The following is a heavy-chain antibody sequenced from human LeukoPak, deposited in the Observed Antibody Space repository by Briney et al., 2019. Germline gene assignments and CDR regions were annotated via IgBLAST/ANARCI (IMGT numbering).Heavy chain of an antibody. Sequence: GGSRRLSCAASGFSFSSYAMHWVRQAPGGGLEWVAAISNDGSKKYQADSVKGRFTISRENSKNTVYLQMNSLTAEDTAVYFCAGSPKYSSSWYEYFQHWGQGTLVTVSS. D-gene: IGHD6-13*01. CDR2: ISNDGSKK. CDR3: AGSPKYSSSWYEYFQH. V-gene: IGHV3-30*01. J-gene: IGHJ1*01. CDR1: GFSFSSYA.